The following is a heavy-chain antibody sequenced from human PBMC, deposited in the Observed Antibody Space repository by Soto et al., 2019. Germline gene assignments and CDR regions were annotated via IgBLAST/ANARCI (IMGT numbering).Heavy chain of an antibody. CDR3: AKDRTNELYFGVVISAFGY. D-gene: IGHD3-3*01. V-gene: IGHV3-23*01. J-gene: IGHJ4*02. Sequence: PGGSLRLSCAASGFTFSSYAMSWVRQAPGKGLEWVSAISGSGGSTYYADSVKGRFTISRDNSKNTLYLQMNSLRAEDTAVYYCAKDRTNELYFGVVISAFGYWGQGTLVTVSS. CDR1: GFTFSSYA. CDR2: ISGSGGST.